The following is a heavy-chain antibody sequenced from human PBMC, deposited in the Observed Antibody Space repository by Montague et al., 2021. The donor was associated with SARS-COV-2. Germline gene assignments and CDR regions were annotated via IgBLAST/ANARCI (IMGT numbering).Heavy chain of an antibody. D-gene: IGHD3-10*01. CDR1: GEPFSTYS. V-gene: IGHV4-34*01. Sequence: SETLSLTCAVHGEPFSTYSWNWIRQPPGKGLEWIGEIHHGGSTNYNPSLKSRVTISADTSKNQFSLKLTSVAAADTAVYYCARLGDGVVPSPILGVGPYYSYYYMDVWGKGTTVTVSS. J-gene: IGHJ6*03. CDR3: ARLGDGVVPSPILGVGPYYSYYYMDV. CDR2: IHHGGST.